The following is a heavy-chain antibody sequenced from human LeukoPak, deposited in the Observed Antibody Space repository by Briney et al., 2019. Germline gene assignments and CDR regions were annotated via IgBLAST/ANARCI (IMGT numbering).Heavy chain of an antibody. CDR3: ARFSISWSYFDS. V-gene: IGHV4-59*01. CDR2: VFYSGST. CDR1: GGSISNYY. Sequence: KPSETLSLTCIVSGGSISNYYWNWIRQPPGKGLEWIGSVFYSGSTNYNPSLKSRVTISVDTSKNHVSLKLTSMAAADTAVYYCARFSISWSYFDSWGQGTLVTVSS. D-gene: IGHD6-13*01. J-gene: IGHJ4*02.